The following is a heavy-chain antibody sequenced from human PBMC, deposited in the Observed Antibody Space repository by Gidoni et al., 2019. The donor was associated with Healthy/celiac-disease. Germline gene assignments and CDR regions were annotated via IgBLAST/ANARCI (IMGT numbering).Heavy chain of an antibody. Sequence: QVQLVQSGAEVKKPGASVKVSCKVSGSTLTELSMHWVRQAPGKGLEWMGGFAPEDGETIYAQRFQGRVTMTEDTSTDTAYMELSSLRSEDTAVYYCATLAGVGPGGWFDPWGQGTLVTVSS. CDR1: GSTLTELS. J-gene: IGHJ5*02. CDR2: FAPEDGET. V-gene: IGHV1-24*01. D-gene: IGHD2-8*01. CDR3: ATLAGVGPGGWFDP.